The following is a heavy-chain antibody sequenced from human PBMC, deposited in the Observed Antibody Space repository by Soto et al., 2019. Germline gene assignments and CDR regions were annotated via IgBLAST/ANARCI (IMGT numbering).Heavy chain of an antibody. Sequence: QVQLVESGGGVVQPGRSLRLSCAASGCTFSSYCMHWVRQAPGKGLEWVGVISYEGSNKYYADSVKGRFTISRDNSKNTTYLQMNSLRAEDTTMYYCAKDLLDYDSSGYYHYGMDDWGQGTMVTVSS. CDR2: ISYEGSNK. CDR3: AKDLLDYDSSGYYHYGMDD. V-gene: IGHV3-30*18. CDR1: GCTFSSYC. J-gene: IGHJ6*02. D-gene: IGHD3-22*01.